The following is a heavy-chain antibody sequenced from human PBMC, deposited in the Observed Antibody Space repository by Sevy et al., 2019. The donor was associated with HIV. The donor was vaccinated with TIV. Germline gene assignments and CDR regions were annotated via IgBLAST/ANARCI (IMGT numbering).Heavy chain of an antibody. V-gene: IGHV3-7*01. J-gene: IGHJ4*02. CDR2: INTDGSVK. CDR3: TRNSR. CDR1: GFTFSSYW. Sequence: GSLRLSCRGSGFTFSSYWMSWVRRAPGKGLEWVANINTDGSVKSYVDSVRGRFTISRDNAKRSLYLQMISLTTEDTAVYYCTRNSRWGQGTLVTVSS.